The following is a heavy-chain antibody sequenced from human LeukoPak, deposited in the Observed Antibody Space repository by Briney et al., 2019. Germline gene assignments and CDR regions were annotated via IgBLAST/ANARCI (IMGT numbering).Heavy chain of an antibody. D-gene: IGHD4-17*01. CDR1: GGTFSSYA. J-gene: IGHJ6*02. Sequence: SVKLSCKASGGTFSSYAISWVRQAPGQGLEWMGGIIPIFGTANYAQKFQGRVTITADESTSTAYMELSSLRSEDTAVYYCARDPTTVTTDYYYGMDVWGQGTTVTVSS. CDR2: IIPIFGTA. CDR3: ARDPTTVTTDYYYGMDV. V-gene: IGHV1-69*13.